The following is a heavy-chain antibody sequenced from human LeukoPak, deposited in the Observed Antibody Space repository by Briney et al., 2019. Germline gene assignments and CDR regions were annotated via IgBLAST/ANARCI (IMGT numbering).Heavy chain of an antibody. CDR2: IYYSGST. Sequence: SETLSLTCTVSGGSISTYYWSWIRQSLGKGLEWIGYIYYSGSTNYNPSLKSRVTISVDTSKNQFSLKLSSVTAADTAVYYCARDPAVAGDGFDPWGQGTLVTVSS. CDR1: GGSISTYY. D-gene: IGHD6-19*01. CDR3: ARDPAVAGDGFDP. V-gene: IGHV4-59*01. J-gene: IGHJ5*02.